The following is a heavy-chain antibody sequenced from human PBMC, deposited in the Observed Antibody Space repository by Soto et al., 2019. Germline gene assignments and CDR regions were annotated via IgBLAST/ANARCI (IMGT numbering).Heavy chain of an antibody. Sequence: QITLKESGPTLVEPTQTLTLTCTFSGFSLTTRGVGVGWIRQPPGKALEWLAIIYWDDDRRYRPSLSSRLAITKDTYKHQVVLTMTTLDPVDTATYYCAHIMITYRGIVGLDAFDFWGQGKMVTVSS. D-gene: IGHD3-16*02. V-gene: IGHV2-5*02. J-gene: IGHJ3*01. CDR2: IYWDDDR. CDR1: GFSLTTRGVG. CDR3: AHIMITYRGIVGLDAFDF.